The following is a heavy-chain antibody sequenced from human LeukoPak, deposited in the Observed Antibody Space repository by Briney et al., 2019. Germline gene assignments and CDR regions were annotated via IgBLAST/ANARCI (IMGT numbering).Heavy chain of an antibody. D-gene: IGHD3-10*01. Sequence: GESLKISCKGSGYSFTSYWIGWVRQMPGKGLEWMGIIYPGDSDTRYSPSFQGQVTISADKSISTAYLQWSSLKASDTAMYYCARRDHTMARGVIRTYDAFDIWGQGTMVTVSS. CDR3: ARRDHTMARGVIRTYDAFDI. V-gene: IGHV5-51*01. CDR1: GYSFTSYW. J-gene: IGHJ3*02. CDR2: IYPGDSDT.